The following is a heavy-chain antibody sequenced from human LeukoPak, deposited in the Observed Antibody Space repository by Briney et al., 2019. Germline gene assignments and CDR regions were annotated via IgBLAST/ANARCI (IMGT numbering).Heavy chain of an antibody. CDR3: AKEQWLVRSYYGMDV. CDR2: ISSTGSNI. Sequence: GGSLRLSCAASGFTFSTYEMNWVRQAPGKGLEWVSYISSTGSNIYYADSVKGRFTISRDNAKNSLYLLMNSLRTEDTAVYYCAKEQWLVRSYYGMDVWGQGTTVTVSS. CDR1: GFTFSTYE. D-gene: IGHD6-19*01. J-gene: IGHJ6*02. V-gene: IGHV3-48*03.